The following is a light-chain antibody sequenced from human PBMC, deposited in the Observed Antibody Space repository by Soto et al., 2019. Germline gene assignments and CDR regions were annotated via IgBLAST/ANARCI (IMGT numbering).Light chain of an antibody. CDR1: QDVRSN. V-gene: IGKV3D-15*01. J-gene: IGKJ1*01. CDR2: GVS. CDR3: QQYNSWSWT. Sequence: EILMTQSPAILSASPGERVTLSCRTSQDVRSNVAWYQQKPGQAPRLLMYGVSIRATGIPARFSGSGSGTEFTVTISSLQSEDLAVYFCQQYNSWSWTFGQGTRWIS.